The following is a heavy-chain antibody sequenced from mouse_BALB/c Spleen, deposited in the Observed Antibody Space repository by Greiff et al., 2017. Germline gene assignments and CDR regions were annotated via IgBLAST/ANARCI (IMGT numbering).Heavy chain of an antibody. J-gene: IGHJ3*01. CDR1: GYIFTSYW. CDR3: ATTARANPSWFAY. CDR2: IYPGTGST. V-gene: IGHV1S132*01. Sequence: VMLVESGAELVRPGASVKLSCKTSGYIFTSYWIHWVKQRSGQGLEWIARIYPGTGSTYYNEKFKGKATLTADKSSSTAYMQLSSLKSEDSAVYFCATTARANPSWFAYWGQGTLVTVSA. D-gene: IGHD3-2*01.